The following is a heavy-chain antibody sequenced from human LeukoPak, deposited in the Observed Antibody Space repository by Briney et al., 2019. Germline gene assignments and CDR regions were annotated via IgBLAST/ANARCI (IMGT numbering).Heavy chain of an antibody. J-gene: IGHJ4*02. V-gene: IGHV3-23*01. CDR1: GFTFSSYS. D-gene: IGHD3-22*01. CDR3: AKGDHYYDSRGYIDY. CDR2: ISGSGGST. Sequence: GGSLRLSCAASGFTFSSYSMNWVRQAPGKGLEWVSAISGSGGSTYYADSVKGRFTISRDNSKNTLYLQMNSLRAEDAAVYYCAKGDHYYDSRGYIDYWGQGTLVTVSS.